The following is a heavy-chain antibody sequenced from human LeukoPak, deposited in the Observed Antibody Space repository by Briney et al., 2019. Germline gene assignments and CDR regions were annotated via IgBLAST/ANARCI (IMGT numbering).Heavy chain of an antibody. CDR2: INPNSGGT. J-gene: IGHJ4*02. CDR3: ARGSVLLGFDY. V-gene: IGHV1-2*02. D-gene: IGHD1-26*01. Sequence: ASVKVSCKASGYTFTDSYMHWVRQAPGQGLEWMAWINPNSGGTNYAQKFQGRVTMTRDTSISTAYMDVSRLRSDDTAVYYCARGSVLLGFDYWGQGTLVTVSS. CDR1: GYTFTDSY.